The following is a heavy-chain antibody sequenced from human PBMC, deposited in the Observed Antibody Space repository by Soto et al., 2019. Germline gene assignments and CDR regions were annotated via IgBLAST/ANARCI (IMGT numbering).Heavy chain of an antibody. Sequence: QVQLQQWGAGLLKPSETLSLTCAVYGGSFSGYYWNWIRQPPGKGLEWIGEINHSGSTNYNPSLKSRVTISVDTSKNQFSLKLSSVTATDTAVYYCARGCGSGVFDYWGQGTLVTVSS. V-gene: IGHV4-34*01. CDR1: GGSFSGYY. J-gene: IGHJ4*02. CDR2: INHSGST. CDR3: ARGCGSGVFDY. D-gene: IGHD6-19*01.